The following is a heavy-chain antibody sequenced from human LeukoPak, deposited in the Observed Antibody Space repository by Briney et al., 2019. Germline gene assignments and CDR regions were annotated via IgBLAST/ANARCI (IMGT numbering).Heavy chain of an antibody. CDR1: GGTFSSYA. V-gene: IGHV1-69*04. J-gene: IGHJ4*02. Sequence: ASVKVSCKASGGTFSSYAISWVRQAPGQGLEWMGRIIPILGIANYAQKFQGRVTITADKSTSTAYMELSSLRSEDTAVYYCARSGSGSYSPVDYWGQGTLVTVSS. D-gene: IGHD3-10*01. CDR3: ARSGSGSYSPVDY. CDR2: IIPILGIA.